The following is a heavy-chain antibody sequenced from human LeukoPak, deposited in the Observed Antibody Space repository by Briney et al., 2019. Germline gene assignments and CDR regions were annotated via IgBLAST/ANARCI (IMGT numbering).Heavy chain of an antibody. CDR1: GGSLSSGIHY. CDR2: IHHNGST. Sequence: SETLSLTCTVSGGSLSSGIHYWSWIRQHPGKGLEWIGYIHHNGSTFYNPSLKSRLTISVDTSKNQFSLKLSSVTAADTAVYYCGSLATPGLYFDYWGQGTLVTVSS. V-gene: IGHV4-31*03. J-gene: IGHJ4*02. CDR3: GSLATPGLYFDY. D-gene: IGHD6-6*01.